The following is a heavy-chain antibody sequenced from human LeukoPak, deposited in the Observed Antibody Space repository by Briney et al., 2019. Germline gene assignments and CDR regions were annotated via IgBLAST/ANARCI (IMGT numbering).Heavy chain of an antibody. V-gene: IGHV4-61*08. CDR1: GGSISSGGYY. Sequence: SETLSLTCTVSGGSISSGGYYWSWIRQPPGKGLEWIGYIYHSGSTYYNPSLKSRVTISVDTSKNQFSLKLSSVTAADTAVYYCARDRDHSSSWYGWFDPWGQGTLVAVSS. CDR3: ARDRDHSSSWYGWFDP. J-gene: IGHJ5*02. CDR2: IYHSGST. D-gene: IGHD6-13*01.